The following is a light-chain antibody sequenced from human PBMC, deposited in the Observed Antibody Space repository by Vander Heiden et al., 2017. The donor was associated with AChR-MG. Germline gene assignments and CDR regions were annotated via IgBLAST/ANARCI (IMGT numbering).Light chain of an antibody. CDR3: AAWEDSLNGWV. Sequence: QSVLPQPPSVSDAPRQRVTIPCSGRSPTIGHAAETWYQQLPGTAPKLLIYYDDLLPSGVADRFSGSKSGTSASLAISGLQSEDEADYYCAAWEDSLNGWVFGGGTKLTVL. CDR1: SPTIGHAA. V-gene: IGLV1-36*01. J-gene: IGLJ3*02. CDR2: YDD.